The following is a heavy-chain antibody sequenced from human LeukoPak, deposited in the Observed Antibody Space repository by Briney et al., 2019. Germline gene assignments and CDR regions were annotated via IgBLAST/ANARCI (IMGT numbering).Heavy chain of an antibody. CDR3: ARDGEDVARSGRVYGMDV. J-gene: IGHJ6*02. Sequence: ASVKVSCKASGYTFTGYYMHWVRRAPGQGLEWMGWINPNSGGTDYAEKFKGRVTMTRDTSLSTTYMELSSLRSDDTAVYYCARDGEDVARSGRVYGMDVWGQGTTVTVSS. CDR2: INPNSGGT. D-gene: IGHD2-15*01. V-gene: IGHV1-2*02. CDR1: GYTFTGYY.